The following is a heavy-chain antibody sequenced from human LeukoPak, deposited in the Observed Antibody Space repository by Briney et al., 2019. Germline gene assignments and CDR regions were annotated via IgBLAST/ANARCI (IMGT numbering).Heavy chain of an antibody. CDR3: ARDESGSDCHFDY. J-gene: IGHJ4*02. D-gene: IGHD5-12*01. Sequence: GGSLRLSCAASGFTFSSYEMNWVRQAPGKGLEWVAVISYDGGKKYHADSVKGRFTISRDNSKNTLYLQMDSLTTEDTAMYYCARDESGSDCHFDYWGQGTLVTVSS. CDR1: GFTFSSYE. V-gene: IGHV3-30-3*01. CDR2: ISYDGGKK.